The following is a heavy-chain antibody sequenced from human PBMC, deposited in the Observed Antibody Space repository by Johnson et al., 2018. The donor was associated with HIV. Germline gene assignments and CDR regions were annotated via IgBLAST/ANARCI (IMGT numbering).Heavy chain of an antibody. V-gene: IGHV3-74*03. J-gene: IGHJ3*01. CDR3: ARKQWLEIPSDAFDV. Sequence: VQLVESGGGLVQPGGSLRLSCAASGFTFSSYWMHWVRQAPGKGLVWVSRINSDGSDTAYADSVKGRFTISRDNAKKTLYLQMNSLRAEDTAVYYCARKQWLEIPSDAFDVWGQGTMVTVSS. CDR1: GFTFSSYW. CDR2: INSDGSDT. D-gene: IGHD6-19*01.